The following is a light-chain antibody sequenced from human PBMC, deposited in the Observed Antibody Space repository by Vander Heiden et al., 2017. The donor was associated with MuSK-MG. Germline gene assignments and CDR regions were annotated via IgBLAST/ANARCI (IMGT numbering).Light chain of an antibody. J-gene: IGKJ5*01. Sequence: DIQMTQSPSSMSASLGDRVTITCRASKRISNYLNWYQQKPGKAPKLLIYVASNLQSGVSSIFSGSASGTDFTLTISRLQPEYVTTYYCQRCDTTPITFGQGTQVEIK. V-gene: IGKV1-39*01. CDR1: KRISNY. CDR2: VAS. CDR3: QRCDTTPIT.